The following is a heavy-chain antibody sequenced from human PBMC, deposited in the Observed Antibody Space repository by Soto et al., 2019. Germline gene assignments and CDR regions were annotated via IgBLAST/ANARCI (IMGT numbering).Heavy chain of an antibody. V-gene: IGHV3-48*02. CDR3: ARPEYSSSSYGMDV. CDR1: GFTFSSYA. Sequence: PGGSLRLSCAASGFTFSSYAMSWVRQAPGKGLEWVSYISSSSSTIYYADSVKGRFTISRDNAKNSLYLQMNSLRDEDTAVYYCARPEYSSSSYGMDVWGQGTTVTAP. CDR2: ISSSSSTI. J-gene: IGHJ6*02. D-gene: IGHD6-6*01.